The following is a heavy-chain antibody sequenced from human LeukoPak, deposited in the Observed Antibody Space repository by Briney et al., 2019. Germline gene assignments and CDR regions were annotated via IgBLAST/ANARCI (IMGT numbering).Heavy chain of an antibody. CDR2: IWYDGSNK. D-gene: IGHD2-15*01. J-gene: IGHJ4*02. CDR3: ARGQYSPDY. Sequence: GGSLRLSCAASGFTLSSYGMHWVRHAPGKGLEWVALIWYDGSNKYYTDSVKGRFTISRDNSKNTLYLQMNSLRAEDTAVYYCARGQYSPDYWGQGTLVTVSS. V-gene: IGHV3-33*01. CDR1: GFTLSSYG.